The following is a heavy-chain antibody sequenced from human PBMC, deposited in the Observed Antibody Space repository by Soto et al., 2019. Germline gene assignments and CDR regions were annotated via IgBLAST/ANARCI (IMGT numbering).Heavy chain of an antibody. D-gene: IGHD1-26*01. CDR2: IKSKTDGGTT. CDR3: TTSVGWELPRNYYYYGMDV. Sequence: EVQLVESGGGLVKPGGSLRLSCAASGFTFSNAWMNWVRQAPGKGLEWVGRIKSKTDGGTTDYAAPVKGRFTISRDDSKHPLYLQMNSLKTADTAVYYCTTSVGWELPRNYYYYGMDVWGQGPTVTVSS. CDR1: GFTFSNAW. J-gene: IGHJ6*02. V-gene: IGHV3-15*07.